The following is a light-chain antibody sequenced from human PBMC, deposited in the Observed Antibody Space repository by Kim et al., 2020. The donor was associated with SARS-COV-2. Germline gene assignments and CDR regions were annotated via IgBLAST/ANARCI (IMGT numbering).Light chain of an antibody. CDR3: LRHNTYPIT. Sequence: VGDRDTITCGASQEVRDELGGDQQNPGRAPERLIYGASSVQSGVPSGCSGSGSGTELTRTVGGGRPEDFASYFCLRHNTYPITFGQGTRLEIK. CDR2: GAS. J-gene: IGKJ5*01. V-gene: IGKV1-17*01. CDR1: QEVRDE.